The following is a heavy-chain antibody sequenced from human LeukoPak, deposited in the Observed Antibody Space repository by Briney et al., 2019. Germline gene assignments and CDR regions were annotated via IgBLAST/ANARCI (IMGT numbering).Heavy chain of an antibody. CDR2: ISSSSSYI. J-gene: IGHJ4*02. CDR3: ARDGQYYDILTGYYNVIGFDY. D-gene: IGHD3-9*01. CDR1: GFTFSSYS. Sequence: GGSLRLSCAASGFTFSSYSMNWVRQAPGKGLEWVSSISSSSSYIYYADSVKGRFTISRDNAKNSLYLQMNSLRAEDTAVYYCARDGQYYDILTGYYNVIGFDYWGQGTLVTVSS. V-gene: IGHV3-21*01.